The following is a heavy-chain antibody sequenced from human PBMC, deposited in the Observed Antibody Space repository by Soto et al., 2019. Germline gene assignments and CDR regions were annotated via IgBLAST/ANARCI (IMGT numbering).Heavy chain of an antibody. CDR2: INSDGSST. V-gene: IGHV3-74*01. CDR1: GFTFSNFW. D-gene: IGHD7-27*01. J-gene: IGHJ4*02. CDR3: ASSLLTPFDY. Sequence: PGGSLRLSCAASGFTFSNFWMHWVRQAPGKGLVWVSRINSDGSSTFYADSVKGRFTISRDNAKNTLYLQMNSLRAEDTAVYYCASSLLTPFDYWGRGTLVTVSS.